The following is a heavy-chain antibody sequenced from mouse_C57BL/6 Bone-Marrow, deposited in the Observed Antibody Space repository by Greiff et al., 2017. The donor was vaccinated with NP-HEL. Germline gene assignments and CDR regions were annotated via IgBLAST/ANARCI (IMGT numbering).Heavy chain of an antibody. Sequence: EADGGLVQPKGSLKLSCAASGFSFNTYAMNWVRQAPGKGLEWVARIRSKSNNYATYYADSVKDRFTISRDDSESMLYLQMNNLKTEDTAMYYCVRSVLSLFAYWGQGTLVTVSA. V-gene: IGHV10-1*01. CDR1: GFSFNTYA. D-gene: IGHD1-1*02. CDR2: IRSKSNNYAT. J-gene: IGHJ3*01. CDR3: VRSVLSLFAY.